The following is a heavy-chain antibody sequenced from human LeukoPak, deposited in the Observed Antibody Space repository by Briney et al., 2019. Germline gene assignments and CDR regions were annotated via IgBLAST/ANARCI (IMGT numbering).Heavy chain of an antibody. CDR1: GGSISSGGYS. CDR2: IYHSGST. Sequence: SQTLSRTCAVSGGSISSGGYSWSWIRQPPGKGLEWIGYIYHSGSTYYNPSLKSRVTISVDRSKNQFSLKLSSVTAADTAVYYCARDTYDFWSGSTYGMDVWGQGTTVTVSS. J-gene: IGHJ6*02. D-gene: IGHD3-3*01. CDR3: ARDTYDFWSGSTYGMDV. V-gene: IGHV4-30-2*01.